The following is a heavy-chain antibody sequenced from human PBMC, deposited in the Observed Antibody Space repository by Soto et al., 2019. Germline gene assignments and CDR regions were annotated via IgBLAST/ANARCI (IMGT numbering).Heavy chain of an antibody. CDR1: GFTFSSYG. CDR3: ANGPTIIVFDY. J-gene: IGHJ4*02. D-gene: IGHD3-22*01. V-gene: IGHV3-30*18. CDR2: ISYDGSNK. Sequence: QVQLVESGGGVVQPGRSLRLSCAASGFTFSSYGMHWVRQAPGKGLEWVAVISYDGSNKYYADSVTDRFTISRDNSKNTLSLPLNSLRAEATAVYYCANGPTIIVFDYWGPGTLVTVSS.